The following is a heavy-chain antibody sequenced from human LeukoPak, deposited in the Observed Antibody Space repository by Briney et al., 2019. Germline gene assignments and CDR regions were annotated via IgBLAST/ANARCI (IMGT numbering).Heavy chain of an antibody. CDR3: AREAYCGGDCYSYFDY. D-gene: IGHD2-21*02. J-gene: IGHJ4*02. V-gene: IGHV4-59*01. Sequence: SETLSLTCTVSGGSISSYYWSWIRQPPGKGLEWIVYIYYSGSTNYNPSLKSRVTISVDTSKNQFSLKLSSVTAADTAVYYCAREAYCGGDCYSYFDYWGQGTLVTVSS. CDR2: IYYSGST. CDR1: GGSISSYY.